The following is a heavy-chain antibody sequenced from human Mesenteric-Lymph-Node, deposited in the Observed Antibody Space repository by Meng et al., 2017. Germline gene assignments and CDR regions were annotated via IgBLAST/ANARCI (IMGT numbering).Heavy chain of an antibody. CDR3: ARAPYYYGSGSYYNYYYYYGMDV. J-gene: IGHJ6*02. V-gene: IGHV3-7*01. CDR1: GFISSSYC. CDR2: IRQDGSEK. D-gene: IGHD3-10*01. Sequence: GESLMISCAASGFISSSYCMSWVRQAPGKGLEWVAKIRQDGSEKYYVDSVKGRFTISRDNAKNSLYLQMNSLRAEDTAVYYCARAPYYYGSGSYYNYYYYYGMDVWGQGTTVTVSS.